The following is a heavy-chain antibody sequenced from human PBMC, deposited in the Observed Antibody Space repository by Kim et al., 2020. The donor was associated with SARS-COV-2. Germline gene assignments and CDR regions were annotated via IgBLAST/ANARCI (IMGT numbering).Heavy chain of an antibody. CDR3: ARDRHDSATYYY. CDR1: GFTFRNHA. Sequence: GGSLRLSCAASGFTFRNHAMHWVRQAPGKGLEWVSAISGSGYSSYYAYSVNRLFTTSRDTSKTSLSLLMNIRTAEYTALYYSARDRHDSATYYY. CDR2: ISGSGYSS. J-gene: IGHJ6*01. D-gene: IGHD3-22*01. V-gene: IGHV3-23*01.